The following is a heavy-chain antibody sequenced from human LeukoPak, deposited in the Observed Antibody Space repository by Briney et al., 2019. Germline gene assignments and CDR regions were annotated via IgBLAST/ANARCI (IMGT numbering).Heavy chain of an antibody. Sequence: SETLSLTCTVSGGSISSSSYYWGWIRQPPGKGLEWIGSIYYSGSTYYNPSLKSRVTISVDTSKNQFSLKLSSATAADTAVYYCVPTYSGSYSYYYYGMDVWGQGTTVTVSS. CDR2: IYYSGST. V-gene: IGHV4-39*01. CDR3: VPTYSGSYSYYYYGMDV. CDR1: GGSISSSSYY. D-gene: IGHD1-26*01. J-gene: IGHJ6*02.